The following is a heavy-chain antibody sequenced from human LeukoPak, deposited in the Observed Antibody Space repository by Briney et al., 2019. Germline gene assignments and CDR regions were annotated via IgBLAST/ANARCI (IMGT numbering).Heavy chain of an antibody. D-gene: IGHD1-1*01. V-gene: IGHV3-11*01. CDR1: GFTFSDYY. J-gene: IGHJ6*03. CDR2: ISSSGSTI. Sequence: GGSLRLSCAASGFTFSDYYMSWIRQAPGKGLEWVSYISSSGSTIYYADSVKGRFTISRDNAKNSLYLQMNSLRAEDTAVYYCARNRLEPSYYSYMDVWGKGTTVTVSS. CDR3: ARNRLEPSYYSYMDV.